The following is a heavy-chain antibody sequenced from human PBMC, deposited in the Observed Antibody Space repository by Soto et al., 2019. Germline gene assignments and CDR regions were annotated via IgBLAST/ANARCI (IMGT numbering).Heavy chain of an antibody. V-gene: IGHV3-33*01. CDR1: GFTFSSYG. J-gene: IGHJ3*02. Sequence: GGSLRLSCAASGFTFSSYGMHWVRQAPGKGLEWVAVIWYDGSNKYYADSVKGRFTISRDNSKNTLYLQMNSLRAEDTAVYYCARGLAANDAFDIWGQGTMVTVSS. CDR3: ARGLAANDAFDI. D-gene: IGHD2-15*01. CDR2: IWYDGSNK.